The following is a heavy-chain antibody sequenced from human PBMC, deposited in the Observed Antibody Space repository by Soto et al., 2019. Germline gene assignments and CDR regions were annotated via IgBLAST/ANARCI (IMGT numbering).Heavy chain of an antibody. J-gene: IGHJ4*02. Sequence: PGGSLRLSCAASGFAFSNNAMSWVRQAPGKGLELVSIVTNTGGDKLYADSVKGRFIISRDNSKSTLYLQMNSLRAEDSAIYYCARASGESYPGSRGFVSWGQGTRVTVSS. V-gene: IGHV3-23*01. CDR1: GFAFSNNA. D-gene: IGHD3-10*01. CDR2: VTNTGGDK. CDR3: ARASGESYPGSRGFVS.